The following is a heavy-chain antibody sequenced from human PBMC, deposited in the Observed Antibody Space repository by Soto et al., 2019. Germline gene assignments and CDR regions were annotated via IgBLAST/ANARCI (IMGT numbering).Heavy chain of an antibody. CDR1: VFTFSGYC. CDR3: AQDRVSEHNSGWPQGH. V-gene: IGHV3-30*18. D-gene: IGHD6-19*01. CDR2: ISNDGRTK. J-gene: IGHJ4*02. Sequence: GGSLRLSWVAAVFTFSGYCMSWVRQAPGKGLEWVAGISNDGRTKYYAGSVKGRFTISRDNSKVTLDLQMNSLRVEDTAIYYCAQDRVSEHNSGWPQGHWGQGTMVTVSS.